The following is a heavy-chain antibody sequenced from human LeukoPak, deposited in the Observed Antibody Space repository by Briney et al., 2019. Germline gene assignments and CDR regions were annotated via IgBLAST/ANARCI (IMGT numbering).Heavy chain of an antibody. CDR2: LNPKSGGR. CDR3: ARGDFYDSSVYYYD. CDR1: GYTFTGYY. J-gene: IGHJ4*02. V-gene: IGHV1-2*02. D-gene: IGHD3-22*01. Sequence: ASVKVSCKASGYTFTGYYIRWVRQAPGQGLEWMGWLNPKSGGRNYAQKFQGRVSMTRDTSISTAYMDLSSPRFDDSAMYYCARGDFYDSSVYYYDWGQGTLITVSS.